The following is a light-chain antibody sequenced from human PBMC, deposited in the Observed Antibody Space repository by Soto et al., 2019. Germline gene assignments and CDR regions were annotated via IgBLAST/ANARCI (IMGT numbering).Light chain of an antibody. V-gene: IGKV4-1*01. Sequence: DIVMTQSPDSLAVSLGERATINCKSSQSVLYSSNNKNYLAWYQQKPGQPPKLLIYWASTRESGVPDRVSGSGSGKDFTLTISSLQAEDVAVYYCQQYYSTPTWTFGQGTKVEIK. CDR3: QQYYSTPTWT. J-gene: IGKJ1*01. CDR1: QSVLYSSNNKNY. CDR2: WAS.